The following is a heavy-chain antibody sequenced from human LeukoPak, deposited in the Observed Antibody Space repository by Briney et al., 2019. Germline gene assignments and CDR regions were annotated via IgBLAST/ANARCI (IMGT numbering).Heavy chain of an antibody. CDR1: GGSISSYY. CDR2: IYSGGSP. J-gene: IGHJ4*02. CDR3: ARKNTGSSREFHY. V-gene: IGHV4-4*07. Sequence: PSETLSLTCTVSGGSISSYYWSWIRQPAGKGLEWIGRIYSGGSPNYNPSLKTRVTMSVDASNNQLPLKPSSVTAADTPVFYCARKNTGSSREFHYWAKGTRVTVS. D-gene: IGHD1-26*01.